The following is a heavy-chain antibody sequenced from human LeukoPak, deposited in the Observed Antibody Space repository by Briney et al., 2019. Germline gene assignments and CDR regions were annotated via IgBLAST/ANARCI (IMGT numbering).Heavy chain of an antibody. Sequence: SETLSLTCTVSGGSISPYYWMWLRQPPGKGLEWIGYIYSSGSANYNPSLKSRVTISVDTSKNQFSLKLSSVTAADTAVYYCARMGGYSGYATHWGQGTLVTVSS. V-gene: IGHV4-59*08. J-gene: IGHJ4*02. D-gene: IGHD5-12*01. CDR1: GGSISPYY. CDR2: IYSSGSA. CDR3: ARMGGYSGYATH.